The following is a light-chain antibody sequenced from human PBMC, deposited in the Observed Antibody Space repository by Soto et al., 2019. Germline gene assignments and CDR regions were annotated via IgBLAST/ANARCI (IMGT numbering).Light chain of an antibody. CDR1: QGISTA. Sequence: AIQLTQSPSSLSASVGDRVTITCRASQGISTALAWYQQKPGKAPEFLIFDAYILGPGVPSRFSGSGSETDFTLTISSLQPEDFATYSCQQFHHYPYSFGQGTKVEI. CDR2: DAY. V-gene: IGKV1D-13*01. J-gene: IGKJ2*03. CDR3: QQFHHYPYS.